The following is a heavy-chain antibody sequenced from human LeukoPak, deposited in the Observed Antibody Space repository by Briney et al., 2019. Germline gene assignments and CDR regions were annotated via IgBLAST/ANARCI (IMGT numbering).Heavy chain of an antibody. Sequence: ASVKVSCKASGYTFTCYGISWVRQAPGQGLEWMGWISAYNGNTNYAQKLQGRVTMTTDTSTSTAYMELRSLRSDDTAVYYCARDRPMIVVVPSFDYWGQGTLVTVSS. V-gene: IGHV1-18*01. CDR2: ISAYNGNT. J-gene: IGHJ4*02. D-gene: IGHD3-22*01. CDR1: GYTFTCYG. CDR3: ARDRPMIVVVPSFDY.